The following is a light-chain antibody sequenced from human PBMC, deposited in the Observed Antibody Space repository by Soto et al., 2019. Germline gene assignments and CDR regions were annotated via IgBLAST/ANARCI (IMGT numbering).Light chain of an antibody. J-gene: IGKJ4*01. CDR1: QDITNH. V-gene: IGKV1-33*01. Sequence: QITQSPSSLSASVGDRVTITCQASQDITNHLNWYQQKPRKAPKLLIYDASNLETGVPSRFSASGSGTDFTFTISSLQPEDIATYYCQQYDNLPLPFGGGTKADIK. CDR3: QQYDNLPLP. CDR2: DAS.